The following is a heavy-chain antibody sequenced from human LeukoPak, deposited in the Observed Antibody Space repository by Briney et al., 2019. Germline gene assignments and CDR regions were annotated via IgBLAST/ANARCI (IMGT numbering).Heavy chain of an antibody. CDR2: INPNSGGT. Sequence: ASVKVSCKASGYTFTGYYMHWVRQAPGQGLEWMGWINPNSGGTNYAQKFQGRVTMTRDTSISTAYMELSRLRSDDTAVYYCAKAPVGLRYFDWQAPGGYRGQGTLVTVSS. J-gene: IGHJ4*02. V-gene: IGHV1-2*02. CDR3: AKAPVGLRYFDWQAPGGY. D-gene: IGHD3-9*01. CDR1: GYTFTGYY.